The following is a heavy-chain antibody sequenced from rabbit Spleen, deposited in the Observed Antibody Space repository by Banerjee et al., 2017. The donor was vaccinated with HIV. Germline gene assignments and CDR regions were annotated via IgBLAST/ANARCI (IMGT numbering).Heavy chain of an antibody. CDR1: GIDFSNYY. J-gene: IGHJ6*01. V-gene: IGHV1S43*01. Sequence: QEQLEESGGGLVKPGGTLTLTCKASGIDFSNYYISWVRQAPGKGLEWIGIIYAAKGSTDYASWVNGRFTISNDNAQSTVDLQMNSLTAADTATYFCARDTSSSFSSYGMDLWGQGTLVTVS. D-gene: IGHD1-1*01. CDR3: ARDTSSSFSSYGMDL. CDR2: IYAAKGST.